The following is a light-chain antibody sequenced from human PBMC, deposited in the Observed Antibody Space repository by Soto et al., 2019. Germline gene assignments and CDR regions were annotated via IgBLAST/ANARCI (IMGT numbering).Light chain of an antibody. CDR3: LQHYTYPLT. Sequence: DIQLTQSPXRVCSSVXXXIXITXXASQAISTYLAWYQQTSGKAPKLLISAASTLQRGVPSRFRGSGSGTQFTLTISSLQPEDFATYYCLQHYTYPLTFGGGTKVDI. V-gene: IGKV1-9*01. CDR1: QAISTY. J-gene: IGKJ4*01. CDR2: AAS.